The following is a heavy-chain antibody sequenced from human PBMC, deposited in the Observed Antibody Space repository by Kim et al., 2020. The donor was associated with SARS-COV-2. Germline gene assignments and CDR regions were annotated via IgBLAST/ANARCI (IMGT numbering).Heavy chain of an antibody. D-gene: IGHD3-22*01. V-gene: IGHV4-39*07. CDR3: ARGTPITMIVVVIGNWFDP. J-gene: IGHJ5*02. CDR1: GGSISSSSYY. Sequence: SETLSLTCTVSGGSISSSSYYWGWIRQPPGKGLEWIGSIYYSGSTYYNPSLKSRVTISVDTSKNQFSLKLSSVTAADTAVYYCARGTPITMIVVVIGNWFDPWGQGTLVTVSS. CDR2: IYYSGST.